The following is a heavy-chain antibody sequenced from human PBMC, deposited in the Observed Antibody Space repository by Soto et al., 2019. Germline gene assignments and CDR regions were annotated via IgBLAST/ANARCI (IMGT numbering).Heavy chain of an antibody. V-gene: IGHV1-2*02. J-gene: IGHJ5*02. Sequence: ASVKVSCKASGYTFTGYYMHWVRQAPGQGLEWMGWINPNSGGTNYAQKFQGRVTMTRDTSISTAYMELSRLRSDDTAVYYCARGENWNDVGWNWFDPWGQGTLVTVSS. CDR1: GYTFTGYY. CDR2: INPNSGGT. CDR3: ARGENWNDVGWNWFDP. D-gene: IGHD1-1*01.